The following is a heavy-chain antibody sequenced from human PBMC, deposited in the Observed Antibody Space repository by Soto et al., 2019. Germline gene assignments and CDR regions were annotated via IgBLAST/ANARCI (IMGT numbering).Heavy chain of an antibody. D-gene: IGHD2-2*01. CDR1: GFTFSNAW. J-gene: IGHJ6*02. CDR2: IKSKTDGGTT. CDR3: TTGHCSSTSCYLYSYGMDV. Sequence: GGSLRLSCAASGFTFSNAWMSWVRQAPGKGLEWVGRIKSKTDGGTTDYAAPVKGRFTISRDDSKNTLYLQMNSLKTEDTAVYYCTTGHCSSTSCYLYSYGMDVWGQGTTVTVSS. V-gene: IGHV3-15*01.